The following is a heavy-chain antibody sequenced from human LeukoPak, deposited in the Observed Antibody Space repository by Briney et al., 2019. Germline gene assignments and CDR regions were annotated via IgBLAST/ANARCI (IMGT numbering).Heavy chain of an antibody. V-gene: IGHV4-38-2*02. Sequence: SETLSLTCTVSTFSISSGYYWGWIRQPPGKGLEWIGSIYYSGSTYYNPSLKSRVTISVDTSKNQFSLKLSSVTAADTAVYYCARLNSDYYGSGTHFDYWGQGTLVTVSS. CDR2: IYYSGST. CDR1: TFSISSGYY. D-gene: IGHD3-10*01. CDR3: ARLNSDYYGSGTHFDY. J-gene: IGHJ4*02.